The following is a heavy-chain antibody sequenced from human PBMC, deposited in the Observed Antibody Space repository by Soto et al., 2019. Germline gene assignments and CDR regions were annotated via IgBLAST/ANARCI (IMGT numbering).Heavy chain of an antibody. D-gene: IGHD3-22*01. V-gene: IGHV2-70*01. Sequence: SGPTLVNPTQTLTLTCTFSGFSLSTSGMCVSWIRQPPGKALEWLALIDWDDDKYYSTSLKTRLTISKDTSKNQVVLTMTNMDPVDTATYYCARADSSGYSYGMDVWGQGTTVTVSS. CDR2: IDWDDDK. CDR3: ARADSSGYSYGMDV. J-gene: IGHJ6*02. CDR1: GFSLSTSGMC.